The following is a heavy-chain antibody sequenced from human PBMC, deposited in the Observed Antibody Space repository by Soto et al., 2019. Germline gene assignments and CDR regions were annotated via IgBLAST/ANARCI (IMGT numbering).Heavy chain of an antibody. J-gene: IGHJ6*02. CDR3: ARVPKYYYGSGSYSLVDYYGMDV. CDR1: GGSFSNYY. CDR2: INHSGST. D-gene: IGHD3-10*01. V-gene: IGHV4-34*01. Sequence: PSETLSLTCAVYGGSFSNYYWSWIRQPPGKGLEWIGEINHSGSTNYNPSLKSRVTISVDTSKNQFSLKLSSVTAADTAVYYCARVPKYYYGSGSYSLVDYYGMDVWGQGTTVTVSS.